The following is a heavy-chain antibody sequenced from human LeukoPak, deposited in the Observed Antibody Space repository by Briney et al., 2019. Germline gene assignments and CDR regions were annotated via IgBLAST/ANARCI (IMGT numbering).Heavy chain of an antibody. CDR3: AKVGIPAATRSWFDP. V-gene: IGHV3-30*18. J-gene: IGHJ5*02. CDR1: GFTFSSYG. CDR2: IAYDGSNK. Sequence: PGRSLRLSCAASGFTFSSYGMHWVRQAPGKGLEWVAVIAYDGSNKYYADSVKGRFTISRDNSKNTLYLQMNSLGAEDTAVYYCAKVGIPAATRSWFDPWGQGTLVTVSS. D-gene: IGHD2-2*01.